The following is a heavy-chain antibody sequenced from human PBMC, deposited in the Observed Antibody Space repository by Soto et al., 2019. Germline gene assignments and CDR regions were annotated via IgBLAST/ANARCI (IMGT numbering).Heavy chain of an antibody. D-gene: IGHD6-13*01. J-gene: IGHJ6*02. CDR3: ARAGYDSSWSSMDV. V-gene: IGHV4-38-2*01. CDR1: GYPINTIYY. Sequence: SETLSLTCAVSGYPINTIYYWGWFRQPPGKGLEWIGGLYHSGNTYYNPSLKSRVSISVDTSKNQFSLRLSSVTATDTAVYYCARAGYDSSWSSMDVWGQGTTVTVSS. CDR2: LYHSGNT.